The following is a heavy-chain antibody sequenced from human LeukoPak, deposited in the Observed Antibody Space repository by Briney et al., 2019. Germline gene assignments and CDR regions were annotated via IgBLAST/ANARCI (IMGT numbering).Heavy chain of an antibody. D-gene: IGHD3-10*01. CDR1: GFTFSNYA. V-gene: IGHV3-30-3*01. Sequence: PGGSLRLSCAASGFTFSNYAMHWVRQAPGKGLEWVAVISYDGSNKYYADSVKGRFTISRDNSKNTLYLQMNSLRSEDTAVYCCARGHYGSGSYYDPLNNWGQGTLVTVSS. CDR2: ISYDGSNK. J-gene: IGHJ4*02. CDR3: ARGHYGSGSYYDPLNN.